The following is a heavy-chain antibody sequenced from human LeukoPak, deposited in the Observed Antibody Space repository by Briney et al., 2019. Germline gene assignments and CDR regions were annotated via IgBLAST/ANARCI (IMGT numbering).Heavy chain of an antibody. CDR2: ISYDGSSK. CDR3: ARGRAFDI. V-gene: IGHV3-30*03. CDR1: GFTFSSYG. J-gene: IGHJ3*02. Sequence: PGGSLRLSCAASGFTFSSYGMHWVRQAPGKGLEWVAVISYDGSSKYYADSVKGRFTITRDNSKNTLYLQMNSLRAEDTAVYYCARGRAFDIWGQGTMVTVSS.